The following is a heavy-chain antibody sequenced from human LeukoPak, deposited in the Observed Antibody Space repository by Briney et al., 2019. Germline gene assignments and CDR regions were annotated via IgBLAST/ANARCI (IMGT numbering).Heavy chain of an antibody. CDR2: TYYRSTWYN. J-gene: IGHJ5*02. CDR3: ARRLTQYDCFDP. D-gene: IGHD2-2*01. V-gene: IGHV6-1*01. CDR1: GDSVSINSVT. Sequence: QTLSLTCAISGDSVSINSVTWNWIRQSPSRGLEWLGRTYYRSTWYNDYAVSVRGRITVNPDTSKNQFSLHLNSVTPEDTAVYYCARRLTQYDCFDPWGQGTLVTVSS.